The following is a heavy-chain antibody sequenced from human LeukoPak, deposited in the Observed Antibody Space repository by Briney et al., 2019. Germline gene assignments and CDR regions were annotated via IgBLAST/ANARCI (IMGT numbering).Heavy chain of an antibody. D-gene: IGHD2-21*01. V-gene: IGHV2-70*11. CDR3: ARTRLDYYYMAV. CDR1: GFSLSTNGMS. Sequence: SGPALVKTTQTLTLTCTLSGFSLSTNGMSVSWIRKPPGKALEWLARIDWDDDKYHSTSLKTRLNVSKDTSKNQVVLTMTNMDPVDTATYYCARTRLDYYYMAVWGKGTTVTVSS. J-gene: IGHJ6*03. CDR2: IDWDDDK.